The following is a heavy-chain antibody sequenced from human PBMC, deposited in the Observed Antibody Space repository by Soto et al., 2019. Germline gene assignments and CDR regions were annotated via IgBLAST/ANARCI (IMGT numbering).Heavy chain of an antibody. J-gene: IGHJ3*02. D-gene: IGHD6-13*01. CDR2: IYPGDSET. CDR3: ARQRIEAAFDAFDI. Sequence: VQLVQSGAEVKKPGESLKISCKGSGYSFSTYRIGWIRQMPGKGLEWMGIIYPGDSETRYSPSFQGQVTISADKSNTTAYRQWSGLKASDTSMYYCARQRIEAAFDAFDIWGQGTMVTVSS. V-gene: IGHV5-51*01. CDR1: GYSFSTYR.